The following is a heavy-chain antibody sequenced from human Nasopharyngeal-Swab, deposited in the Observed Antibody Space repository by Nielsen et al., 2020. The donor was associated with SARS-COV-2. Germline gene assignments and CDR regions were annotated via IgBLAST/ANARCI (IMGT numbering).Heavy chain of an antibody. J-gene: IGHJ4*02. CDR1: GFTFSGYW. CDR2: INDPGSST. CDR3: ARMGATYYVNVWGSFRYDY. Sequence: GESLKISCAASGFTFSGYWMHWVRQAPGKGLVWVSSINDPGSSTNYADSVKGRFTISRDNAKNTLYLQMTSLRVEDTAVYYCARMGATYYVNVWGSFRYDYWGQGALVTVSS. V-gene: IGHV3-74*01. D-gene: IGHD3-16*02.